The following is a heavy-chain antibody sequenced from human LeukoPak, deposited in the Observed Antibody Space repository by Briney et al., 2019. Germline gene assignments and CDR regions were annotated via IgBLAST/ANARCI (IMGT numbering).Heavy chain of an antibody. CDR3: ARRKVLPTAVDAFDI. CDR2: IFSSGST. V-gene: IGHV4-4*07. J-gene: IGHJ3*02. D-gene: IGHD2-2*01. CDR1: GGSIFNYY. Sequence: SETLSLTCTVSGGSIFNYYWSWVRQPAGKGLEWIGRIFSSGSTDYNPSLKSRVTMSVDTSKNQFSLKLTSMTAADTAVYYCARRKVLPTAVDAFDIWGQGTMVTVSS.